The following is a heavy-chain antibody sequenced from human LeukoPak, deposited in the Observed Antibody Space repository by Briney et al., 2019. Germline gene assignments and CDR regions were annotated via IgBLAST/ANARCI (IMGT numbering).Heavy chain of an antibody. V-gene: IGHV3-48*03. CDR2: ISSSGTTI. J-gene: IGHJ4*02. Sequence: GGSLRLSCAVSGFTFSTYEMNWVRQAPGKGLEWVSYISSSGTTIYYADSVKGRFTISRDNAKNSLYLQMNSLRAEDTAVYYCARDVSAGVAAQDYWGQGTLVTVSS. D-gene: IGHD6-6*01. CDR1: GFTFSTYE. CDR3: ARDVSAGVAAQDY.